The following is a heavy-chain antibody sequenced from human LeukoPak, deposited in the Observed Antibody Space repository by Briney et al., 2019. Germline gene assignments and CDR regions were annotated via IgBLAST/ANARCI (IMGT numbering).Heavy chain of an antibody. J-gene: IGHJ4*02. CDR2: IKHDGSEK. D-gene: IGHD6-19*01. V-gene: IGHV3-7*01. CDR3: ARDSSGWKNLDY. Sequence: GGSLRLSCAASGFPFSNYWMTWVRQAPGKGLEWVANIKHDGSEKYYVDSGKGRFTIFRDTAKNSLSLQMDSLRAEDTAVYFCARDSSGWKNLDYWGQGTLVTVST. CDR1: GFPFSNYW.